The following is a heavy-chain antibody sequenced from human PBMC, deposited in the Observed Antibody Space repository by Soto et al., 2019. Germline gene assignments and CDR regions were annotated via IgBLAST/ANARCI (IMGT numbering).Heavy chain of an antibody. CDR3: ARGQHGYSFGYNPWFYCGMYV. CDR2: ISYDGSNK. V-gene: IGHV3-30*04. CDR1: GFTFSNYA. Sequence: QVQLLESGGGVVQPGRSLRLSCAASGFTFSNYAMHWVRQPPGKGLEWVSAISYDGSNKYYADSVKGRFTISRDNSKNTLNLQRHSLRAEDTAVYHCARGQHGYSFGYNPWFYCGMYVWG. D-gene: IGHD5-18*01. J-gene: IGHJ6*02.